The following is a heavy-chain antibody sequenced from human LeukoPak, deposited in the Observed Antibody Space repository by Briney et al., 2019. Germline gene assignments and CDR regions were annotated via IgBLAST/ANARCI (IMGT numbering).Heavy chain of an antibody. CDR2: INPGGTET. D-gene: IGHD6-19*01. CDR3: GRFGYVAGVDL. J-gene: IGHJ4*02. CDR1: GFSLSTYW. Sequence: QPGGSLRLSCAASGFSLSTYWGTWVRQAPGTGLEWVANINPGGTETYYVEPVKGRFTISRDNAKNLVYLQMNSLRAEDSAVYHRGRFGYVAGVDLWGQGTLVTVSS. V-gene: IGHV3-7*01.